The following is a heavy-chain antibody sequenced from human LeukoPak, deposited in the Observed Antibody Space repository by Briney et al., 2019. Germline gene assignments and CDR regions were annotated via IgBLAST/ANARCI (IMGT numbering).Heavy chain of an antibody. CDR1: GYTFTGHY. Sequence: ASVKVSCKASGYTFTGHYMHWVRQAPGQGPEWLGWINPNSGGTIYAQNFQGRVTMTRDTSISTANMELSRLRSDDTAVYYCARVRMAVGSTSFYYYGMDVWGQGTTVTVSS. V-gene: IGHV1-2*02. J-gene: IGHJ6*02. CDR2: INPNSGGT. CDR3: ARVRMAVGSTSFYYYGMDV. D-gene: IGHD6-19*01.